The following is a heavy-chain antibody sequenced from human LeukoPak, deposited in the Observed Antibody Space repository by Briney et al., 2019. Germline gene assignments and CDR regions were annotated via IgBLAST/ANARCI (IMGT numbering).Heavy chain of an antibody. J-gene: IGHJ6*02. Sequence: GASVKVSCKAFGYTFTDYYVHWVRQAPGQGLEWMGRVNPNSGGTNSAQRFRGRVTLTRDTSISTAYMELSRLTSDDTAMYYCARDMFRPGWGVIMGYYYYYGMDVWGQGTTVTVSS. D-gene: IGHD3-10*01. V-gene: IGHV1-2*06. CDR1: GYTFTDYY. CDR3: ARDMFRPGWGVIMGYYYYYGMDV. CDR2: VNPNSGGT.